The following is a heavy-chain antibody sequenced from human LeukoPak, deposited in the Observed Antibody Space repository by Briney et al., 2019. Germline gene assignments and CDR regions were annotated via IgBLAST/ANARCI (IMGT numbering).Heavy chain of an antibody. J-gene: IGHJ6*02. CDR3: ARAGGYDSSGYYYSGSLTRFASDYYGMDV. D-gene: IGHD3-22*01. CDR1: GGSISSYY. V-gene: IGHV4-59*01. CDR2: IYYSGST. Sequence: SEALSLTCTVSGGSISSYYWSWIRQPPGKGLEWIGYIYYSGSTNYNPSLKSRVTISVDTSKNQFSLKLSSVTAADTAVYYCARAGGYDSSGYYYSGSLTRFASDYYGMDVWGQGTTVTVSS.